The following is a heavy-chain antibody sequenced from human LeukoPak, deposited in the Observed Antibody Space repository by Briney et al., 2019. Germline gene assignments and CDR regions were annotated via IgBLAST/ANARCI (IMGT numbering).Heavy chain of an antibody. CDR2: IYYSGST. D-gene: IGHD6-13*01. V-gene: IGHV4-59*12. Sequence: SETLSLTCTVSGGSISSYYWSWIRQPPGKGLEWIGYIYYSGSTNYNPSLKSRVTISVDTSKNQFSLKLSSVTAADTAVYYCARDLSSSWYNDAFDIWGQGTMVTVSS. CDR3: ARDLSSSWYNDAFDI. J-gene: IGHJ3*02. CDR1: GGSISSYY.